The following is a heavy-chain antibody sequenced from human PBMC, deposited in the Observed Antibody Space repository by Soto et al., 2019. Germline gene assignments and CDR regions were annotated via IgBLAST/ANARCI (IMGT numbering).Heavy chain of an antibody. CDR1: GYSVTSYW. CDR2: IYPGDSDT. J-gene: IGHJ6*02. D-gene: IGHD6-13*01. Sequence: PRESLKISCKCSGYSVTSYWIGWVRQMPGKGLEWMGIIYPGDSDTRYSPSFQGQVTISADKSISTAYLQWSSLKASDTAMYYCARRSGAAADPSSSLTHYGMDVWGQGTTVTVSS. V-gene: IGHV5-51*01. CDR3: ARRSGAAADPSSSLTHYGMDV.